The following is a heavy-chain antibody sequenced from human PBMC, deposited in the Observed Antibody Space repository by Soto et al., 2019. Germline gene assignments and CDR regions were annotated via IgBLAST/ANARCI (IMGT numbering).Heavy chain of an antibody. CDR2: ISGSGGST. V-gene: IGHV3-23*01. J-gene: IGHJ6*02. D-gene: IGHD2-2*01. CDR3: AKAGGSDIVVVPAADYYYYYGMDV. Sequence: GGSLRLSCAASGFTFSSYAMSWVRQAPGKGLEWVSAISGSGGSTYYADSVKGRFTISRDNSKNTLYLQMNSLRAEDTAVYYCAKAGGSDIVVVPAADYYYYYGMDVWGQGTTVTVSS. CDR1: GFTFSSYA.